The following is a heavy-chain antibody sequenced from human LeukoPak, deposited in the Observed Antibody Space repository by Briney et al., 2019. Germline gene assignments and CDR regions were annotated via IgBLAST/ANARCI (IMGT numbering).Heavy chain of an antibody. CDR1: GGSISSYY. CDR2: IYTSGST. V-gene: IGHV4-4*07. CDR3: ARDPHYYYYYMDA. Sequence: KASETLSLTCTVSGGSISSYYWSWIRQPAGKGLEWIGRIYTSGSTDYNPSLKSRVTMSVDTSKNQFSLQLNSVTPEDTAVYYCARDPHYYYYYMDAWGKGTTVTVSS. J-gene: IGHJ6*03.